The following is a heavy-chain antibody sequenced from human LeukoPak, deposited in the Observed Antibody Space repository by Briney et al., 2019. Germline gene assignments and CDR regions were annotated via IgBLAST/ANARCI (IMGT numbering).Heavy chain of an antibody. CDR2: SNPNSGAT. CDR3: ARGAYCGGDCRDWFDS. Sequence: GASVKVSCKASGYTFIDYYIHWVRQAPGQGLEWMGWSNPNSGATNCAQKFQGRVTMTRDTSISTAYMELSRLRSDDTAVYYCARGAYCGGDCRDWFDSWGQGTLVTVSS. J-gene: IGHJ5*01. V-gene: IGHV1-2*02. CDR1: GYTFIDYY. D-gene: IGHD2-21*02.